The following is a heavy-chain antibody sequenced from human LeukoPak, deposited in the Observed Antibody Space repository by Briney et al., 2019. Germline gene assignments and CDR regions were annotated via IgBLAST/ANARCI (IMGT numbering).Heavy chain of an antibody. CDR1: GFTFSSYA. V-gene: IGHV3-23*01. D-gene: IGHD3-3*01. Sequence: GGSLRLSCAASGFTFSSYAMSWVRQAPGKGLEWVSAISGSGGSTYYADSVKGRFTISRDNSKNTLYLQMNSLRAEDTAVYYCAKSLRAYYDFWSGYLAYDAFDIWGQGTMVTVSS. CDR3: AKSLRAYYDFWSGYLAYDAFDI. J-gene: IGHJ3*02. CDR2: ISGSGGST.